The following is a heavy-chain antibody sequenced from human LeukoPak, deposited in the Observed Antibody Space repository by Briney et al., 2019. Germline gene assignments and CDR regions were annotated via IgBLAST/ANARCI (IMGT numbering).Heavy chain of an antibody. CDR1: GFTLSIYG. J-gene: IGHJ3*02. D-gene: IGHD2-2*01. Sequence: GGSLRLSRAASGFTLSIYGMHWVRQAPGKGLEWVAFIENDASEKKYVDSVKGRFTISRDNSKNTLYLQMNSLTAEDTAVYYCAKKGHCRSTTCFNTNAFYIWGQGTLVTVSS. V-gene: IGHV3-30*02. CDR2: IENDASEK. CDR3: AKKGHCRSTTCFNTNAFYI.